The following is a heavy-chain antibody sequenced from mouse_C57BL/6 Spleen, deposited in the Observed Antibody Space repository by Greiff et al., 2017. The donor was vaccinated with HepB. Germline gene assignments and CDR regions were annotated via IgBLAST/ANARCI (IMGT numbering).Heavy chain of an antibody. CDR2: IYPGSGNT. Sequence: VQLQESGPELVKPGASVKISCKASGYSFTSYYIHWVKQRPGQGLEWIGWIYPGSGNTKYNEKFKGKATLTADTSSSTAYMQLSSLTSEDSAVYYCARLGGSSYGYAMDYWGQGTSVTVSS. V-gene: IGHV1-66*01. D-gene: IGHD1-1*01. J-gene: IGHJ4*01. CDR1: GYSFTSYY. CDR3: ARLGGSSYGYAMDY.